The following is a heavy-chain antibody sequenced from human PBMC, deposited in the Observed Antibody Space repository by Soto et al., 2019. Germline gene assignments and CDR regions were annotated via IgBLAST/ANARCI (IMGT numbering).Heavy chain of an antibody. CDR1: GGSIIDGQTY. D-gene: IGHD2-15*01. CDR3: ARDAPGVAPY. V-gene: IGHV4-31*03. CDR2: INYRGTT. Sequence: QVQLQESGPGLVKPSQTLSLTCTVSGGSIIDGQTYLNWIRQHPERGLEWMGYINYRGTTNYSPALKSRILLSIDTSKNQFSMRPTSVKAADTAVYYCARDAPGVAPYWGQGTLVTVSS. J-gene: IGHJ4*02.